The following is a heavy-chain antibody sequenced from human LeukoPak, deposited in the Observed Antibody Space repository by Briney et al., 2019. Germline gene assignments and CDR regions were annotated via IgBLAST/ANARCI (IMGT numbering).Heavy chain of an antibody. Sequence: GASVKVSCKASGYTFTCYYMHWVRQGPGQGLEWMGWINPSNGDTKYAPKFQGRVTMTRDTPISTVYMELSSLKSDDTAIYYCTRDIFMTVVSFWGQGTPVTVSS. CDR2: INPSNGDT. CDR1: GYTFTCYY. J-gene: IGHJ4*02. D-gene: IGHD2-21*02. V-gene: IGHV1-2*02. CDR3: TRDIFMTVVSF.